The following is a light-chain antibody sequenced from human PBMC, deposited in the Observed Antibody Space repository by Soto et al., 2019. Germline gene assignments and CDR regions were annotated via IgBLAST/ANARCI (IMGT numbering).Light chain of an antibody. Sequence: QSVLTQPRSVSGSPGQSVTISCTGTSSDVGGYNYVSWYQQHPGKAPKLIMYDVSKRPSGVPDRFSGSKSGKTASLTISGLQAEDEAEYYCSSYTTIGTWVFGGGTKLTVL. CDR3: SSYTTIGTWV. CDR1: SSDVGGYNY. V-gene: IGLV2-11*01. J-gene: IGLJ3*02. CDR2: DVS.